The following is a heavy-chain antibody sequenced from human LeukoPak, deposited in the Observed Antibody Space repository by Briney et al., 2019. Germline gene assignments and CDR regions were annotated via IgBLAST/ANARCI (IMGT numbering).Heavy chain of an antibody. Sequence: SVKVSCKASGGTFSSYAISWVRQAPGQGLEWMGGIIPIFGTANYAQKFQGRVTITADESTSTAYMELSRLRSDDTAVYYCARGGTIFGVVIFSHYYYGMDVWGQGTTVTVSS. CDR1: GGTFSSYA. V-gene: IGHV1-69*13. CDR2: IIPIFGTA. D-gene: IGHD3-3*01. J-gene: IGHJ6*02. CDR3: ARGGTIFGVVIFSHYYYGMDV.